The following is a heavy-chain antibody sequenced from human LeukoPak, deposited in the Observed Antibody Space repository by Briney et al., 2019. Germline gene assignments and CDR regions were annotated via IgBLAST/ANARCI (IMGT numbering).Heavy chain of an antibody. CDR2: ISGSGGST. D-gene: IGHD2/OR15-2a*01. Sequence: GGSLRLSCAASGFTFSSYAMSWVRQAPGKGLEWVSGISGSGGSTYYADSVKGRFTISRDNSKNTLYLQMNSLRAEDTDVYYCAKEVVEYYFAFDIWGQGTMVTVSS. J-gene: IGHJ3*02. CDR3: AKEVVEYYFAFDI. V-gene: IGHV3-23*01. CDR1: GFTFSSYA.